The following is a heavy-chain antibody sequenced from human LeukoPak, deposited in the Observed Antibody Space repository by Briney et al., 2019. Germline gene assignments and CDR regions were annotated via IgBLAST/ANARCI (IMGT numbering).Heavy chain of an antibody. V-gene: IGHV1-69*13. CDR1: GGTFSSYA. J-gene: IGHJ6*02. Sequence: SVTVSCKASGGTFSSYAISWVRQAPGQGLEWMGGIIPIFGTANYAQKFQGRVTITADESTSTAYMELSSLRSEDTAVYYCAREFDYYYYGMDVWGQGTTVTVSS. D-gene: IGHD3-16*01. CDR3: AREFDYYYYGMDV. CDR2: IIPIFGTA.